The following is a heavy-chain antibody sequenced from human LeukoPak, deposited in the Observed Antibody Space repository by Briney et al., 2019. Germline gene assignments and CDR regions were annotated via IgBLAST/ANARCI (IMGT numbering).Heavy chain of an antibody. Sequence: ASVKVSCKASGYTFTSYGISWVRQAPGQGLEWMGWISAYNGNTNYAQKLQGRVTMTTDTSTSTAYMELRSLRSEDTAVYYCASEHDFWSGPGHYAFDIWGQGTMVTVSS. CDR1: GYTFTSYG. D-gene: IGHD3-3*01. J-gene: IGHJ3*02. CDR3: ASEHDFWSGPGHYAFDI. CDR2: ISAYNGNT. V-gene: IGHV1-18*01.